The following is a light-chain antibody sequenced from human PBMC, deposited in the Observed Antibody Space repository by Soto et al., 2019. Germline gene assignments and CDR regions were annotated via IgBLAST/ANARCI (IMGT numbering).Light chain of an antibody. Sequence: EIVLTQSPLSLPVTPGEPASISCRSSQNLLHSNGYNYLNWYLQKPVQSPQLLIYLGSNRASGVPDRFSGSGSGTDFTLTINRVEAEDVGLYFCAQGLATPFTFGGGTKVEIK. CDR1: QNLLHSNGYNY. V-gene: IGKV2-28*01. J-gene: IGKJ4*01. CDR2: LGS. CDR3: AQGLATPFT.